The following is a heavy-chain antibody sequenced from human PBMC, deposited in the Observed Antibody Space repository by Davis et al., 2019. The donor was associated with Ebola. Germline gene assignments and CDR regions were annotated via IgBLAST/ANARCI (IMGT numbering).Heavy chain of an antibody. CDR1: GFTFSSYW. Sequence: GALKISCAASGFTFSSYWMHWVRQAPGKGLVWVSRINSDGSSTSYADSVKGRFTISRDNAKNTLYLQMNSLRAEDTAVYYCARALLGVNYYYYGMDVWGQGTTVTVSS. D-gene: IGHD2-8*02. J-gene: IGHJ6*02. CDR2: INSDGSST. V-gene: IGHV3-74*01. CDR3: ARALLGVNYYYYGMDV.